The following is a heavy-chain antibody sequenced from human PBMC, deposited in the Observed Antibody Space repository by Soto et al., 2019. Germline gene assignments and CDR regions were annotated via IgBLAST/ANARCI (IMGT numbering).Heavy chain of an antibody. V-gene: IGHV3-33*01. CDR1: GFTFSSYG. Sequence: GGSLRLSCAASGFTFSSYGMHWVRQAPGKGLEWVAVIWYDGSNKYYADSVKGLFTISRDNSKNTLYLQMNSLRAEDTAVYYCARDRYNSCFDYWGQGTLVTVSS. CDR3: ARDRYNSCFDY. D-gene: IGHD3-16*02. CDR2: IWYDGSNK. J-gene: IGHJ4*02.